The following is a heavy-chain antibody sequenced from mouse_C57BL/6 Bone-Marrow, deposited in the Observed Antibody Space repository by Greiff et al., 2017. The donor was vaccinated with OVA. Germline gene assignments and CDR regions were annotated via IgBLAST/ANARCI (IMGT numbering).Heavy chain of an antibody. CDR1: GYTFTSYC. V-gene: IGHV1-69*01. CDR3: ARSPTWMDY. CDR2: IDPSDSYT. J-gene: IGHJ4*01. Sequence: QVQLQQPGAELVMPGASVKLSCKASGYTFTSYCMHWLQQRPGQGLEWIGDIDPSDSYTTYNQKFKGKSTLTVDKSSSTAYMQLSSLTSEDSAVYYCARSPTWMDYWGQGTSVTVSS.